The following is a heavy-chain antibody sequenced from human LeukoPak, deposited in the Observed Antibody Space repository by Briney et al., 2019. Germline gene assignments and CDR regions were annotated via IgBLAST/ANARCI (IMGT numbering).Heavy chain of an antibody. Sequence: SETLSLTCAVYGGSLSGYYWSWIRQPPGKGLEWIGEINHSGSTNYNPSLKSRVTISVDTSKNQFSLKLSSVTAADTAVYYCARSYVAFDIWGQGTMVTVSS. CDR2: INHSGST. D-gene: IGHD3-16*01. V-gene: IGHV4-34*01. CDR1: GGSLSGYY. J-gene: IGHJ3*02. CDR3: ARSYVAFDI.